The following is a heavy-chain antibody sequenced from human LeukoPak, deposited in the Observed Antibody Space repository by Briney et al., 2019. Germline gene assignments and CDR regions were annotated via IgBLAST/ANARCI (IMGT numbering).Heavy chain of an antibody. Sequence: GGSLRLSCAASGFTVSSTYMSWVRQAPGKGLEWVASISRNSTYIHYADSVKGRFTISRDNARNSLFLQMNSLRAEDTAIYYCASDEGNYFDYWGQGTLVTVSS. V-gene: IGHV3-21*01. CDR2: ISRNSTYI. CDR3: ASDEGNYFDY. CDR1: GFTVSSTY. J-gene: IGHJ4*02.